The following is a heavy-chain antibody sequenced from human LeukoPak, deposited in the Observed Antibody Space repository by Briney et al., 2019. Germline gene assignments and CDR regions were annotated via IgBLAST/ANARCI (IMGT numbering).Heavy chain of an antibody. CDR2: IYWDDDA. D-gene: IGHD6-13*01. V-gene: IGHV2-5*02. CDR3: AHISRRSYYFDY. Sequence: SGPTLVNPTQTLTLTCTLTESSLTTSGVGVGWIRQPRGKALAWLALIYWDDDARYTESLKSRLTITKDTSKNQVVLTMTNLDPVDTGTYYCAHISRRSYYFDYWGQGTLVTVSS. J-gene: IGHJ4*02. CDR1: ESSLTTSGVG.